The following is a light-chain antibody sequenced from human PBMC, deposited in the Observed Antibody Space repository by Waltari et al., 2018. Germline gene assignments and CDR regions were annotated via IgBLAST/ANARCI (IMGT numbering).Light chain of an antibody. J-gene: IGKJ2*01. V-gene: IGKV1-5*03. CDR3: QQYYSSPNT. Sequence: DIQMTQSPSTLSASIGDRVTITCRASQSISSWLAWYQQKPGKAPKLLIYKASSLESGVPSRFSGSGSGTEFTLTISSLQPEDVAVYVCQQYYSSPNTFGQGTKVEIK. CDR1: QSISSW. CDR2: KAS.